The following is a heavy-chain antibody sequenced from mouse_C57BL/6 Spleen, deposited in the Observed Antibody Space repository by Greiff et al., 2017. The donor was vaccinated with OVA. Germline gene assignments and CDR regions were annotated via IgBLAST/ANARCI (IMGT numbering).Heavy chain of an antibody. CDR3: ARSPVATVVATGSRYFDV. CDR2: IDPSDSYT. Sequence: VQLQQPGAELVMPGASVKLSCKASGYTFTSYWMHWVKQRPGQGLEWIGEIDPSDSYTNYNQKFKGKSTLTVDKSSSTAYMQLSSLTSEDSAVYYCARSPVATVVATGSRYFDVWGTGTTVTVSS. V-gene: IGHV1-69*01. J-gene: IGHJ1*03. CDR1: GYTFTSYW. D-gene: IGHD1-1*01.